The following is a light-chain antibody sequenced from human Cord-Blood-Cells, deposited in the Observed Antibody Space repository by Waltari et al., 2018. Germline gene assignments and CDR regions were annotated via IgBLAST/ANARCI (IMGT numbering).Light chain of an antibody. CDR2: YDS. CDR1: NIGRKS. V-gene: IGLV3-21*04. J-gene: IGLJ1*01. CDR3: QVWDSSSDHYV. Sequence: SYVLTQPPSVSVAPGKTARSTCGGNNIGRKSVHWYQQKPGQAPVLVIYYDSDRPSGIPERFSGSNSGNTATLTISRVEAGDEADYYCQVWDSSSDHYVFGTGTKVTVL.